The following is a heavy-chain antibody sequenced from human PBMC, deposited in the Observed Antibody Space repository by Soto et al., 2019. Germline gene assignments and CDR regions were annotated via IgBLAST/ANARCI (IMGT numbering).Heavy chain of an antibody. D-gene: IGHD3-3*01. Sequence: QVQLVQSGAEVKRPGASVRVSCKASGYNFKNYAIHWVRQAPGQRLEWMGWSNEGSGNSRYSQKFQGRVSITRDTSENTVYMDLSSLKSKDTAKYYCVRDDRAISGVVTLDYWGPGTLVTVSS. J-gene: IGHJ4*02. CDR3: VRDDRAISGVVTLDY. CDR1: GYNFKNYA. CDR2: SNEGSGNS. V-gene: IGHV1-3*01.